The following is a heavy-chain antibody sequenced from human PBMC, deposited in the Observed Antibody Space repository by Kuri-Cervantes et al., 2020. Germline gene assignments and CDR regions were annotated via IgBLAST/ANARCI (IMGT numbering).Heavy chain of an antibody. Sequence: ASVKVSCKASGYTFTGYYMHWVRQAPGQGFEWMGWINPNSGGTNYAQRFQGWVTMTRDTSISTAYMELSRLRSDDTAVYYCARDLGAGEVRFGEFVKGAMDVWGQGTTVTVSS. CDR1: GYTFTGYY. V-gene: IGHV1-2*04. CDR3: ARDLGAGEVRFGEFVKGAMDV. CDR2: INPNSGGT. J-gene: IGHJ6*02. D-gene: IGHD3-10*01.